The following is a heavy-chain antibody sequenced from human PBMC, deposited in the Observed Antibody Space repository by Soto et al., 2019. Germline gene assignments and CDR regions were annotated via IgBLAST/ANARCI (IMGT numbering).Heavy chain of an antibody. Sequence: NPSETLSLTCTVSGGSISDGYYWSWIRQHPGKGLEWIESISYSGSTSYNPSLKSRLTISVDRSKSQFSLNLSSVTAADTAVYYCARRDRSGYSYWLDTWGQGTLVTVSS. J-gene: IGHJ5*02. CDR3: ARRDRSGYSYWLDT. V-gene: IGHV4-31*03. CDR2: ISYSGST. CDR1: GGSISDGYY. D-gene: IGHD3-22*01.